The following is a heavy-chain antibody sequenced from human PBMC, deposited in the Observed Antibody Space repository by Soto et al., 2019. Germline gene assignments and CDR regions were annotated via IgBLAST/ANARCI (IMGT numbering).Heavy chain of an antibody. CDR1: GGTFSNYA. D-gene: IGHD3-16*01. CDR3: AKFDPLGELLWFDP. V-gene: IGHV1-69*06. Sequence: QEQLVQSGAEVKKPGSSVKVSCRASGGTFSNYAISWVRQAPVRGLEWMGGIIPVFGTVVYEQKLQGRVTITAVNATRMAYMELSSLRSDDTAVYYCAKFDPLGELLWFDPWGQGTLVTVSS. J-gene: IGHJ5*02. CDR2: IIPVFGTV.